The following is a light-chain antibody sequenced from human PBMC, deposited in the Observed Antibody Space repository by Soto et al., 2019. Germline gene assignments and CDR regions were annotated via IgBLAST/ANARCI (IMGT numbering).Light chain of an antibody. CDR2: DGS. CDR1: KFVTNN. V-gene: IGKV3-11*01. J-gene: IGKJ2*01. CDR3: QQRDDLYT. Sequence: EIVLTQSPATLSLSPGERATLSCRASKFVTNNVAWYKQKPGQAPRLLISDGSNRASGIPARFVGSGSGTDFTLTITGLQPEDFAVYFCQQRDDLYTFGQGTKLQIK.